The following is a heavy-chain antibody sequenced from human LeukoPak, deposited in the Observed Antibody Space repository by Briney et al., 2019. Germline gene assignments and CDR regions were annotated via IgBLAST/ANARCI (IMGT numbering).Heavy chain of an antibody. CDR1: GFTFSSYG. V-gene: IGHV3-30*03. J-gene: IGHJ4*02. CDR3: ARSGGSSYDY. D-gene: IGHD6-13*01. CDR2: ISYDGSNK. Sequence: GGSLRLSCAASGFTFSSYGMHWVRQAPGKGLEWVAVISYDGSNKYYADSVKGRFTISRDNAKNTLYLQMNSLRAEDTAVYYCARSGGSSYDYWCQGTLVTVSS.